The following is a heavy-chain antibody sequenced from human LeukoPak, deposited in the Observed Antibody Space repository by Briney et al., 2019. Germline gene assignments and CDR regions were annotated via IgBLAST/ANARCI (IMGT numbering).Heavy chain of an antibody. J-gene: IGHJ5*02. V-gene: IGHV4-59*01. CDR1: GGSISSYY. CDR3: ARDRISVADPPNWFDP. CDR2: IYYSGST. D-gene: IGHD6-19*01. Sequence: PSETLSLTCTVSGGSISSYYWSWIRQPPGKGLEWIGYIYYSGSTNYKPPLKSRVTISVDTSKNQFSLKLSSVTAADTAVYYCARDRISVADPPNWFDPWGQGTLVTVSS.